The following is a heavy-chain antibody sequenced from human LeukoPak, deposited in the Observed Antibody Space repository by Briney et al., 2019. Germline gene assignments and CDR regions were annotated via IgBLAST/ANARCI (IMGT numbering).Heavy chain of an antibody. D-gene: IGHD1-26*01. V-gene: IGHV1-2*02. CDR1: GYTFTGYY. J-gene: IGHJ5*02. CDR2: INPNSGGT. Sequence: ASVKVSCKASGYTFTGYYMHWVRQAPGQGLEWMGWINPNSGGTNYAQKFQGRVTMTRDTSISTAYMELSRLRSDDTAVYYCARCYSVVGNYYKLNWFDPWGQGTLVTVSS. CDR3: ARCYSVVGNYYKLNWFDP.